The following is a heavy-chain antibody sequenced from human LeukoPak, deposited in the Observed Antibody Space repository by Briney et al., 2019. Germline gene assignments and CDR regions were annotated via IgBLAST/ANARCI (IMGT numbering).Heavy chain of an antibody. CDR1: GFSLSTSGMC. V-gene: IGHV2-70*11. Sequence: SGPTLVNPTQTLTLTCTFSGFSLSTSGMCVSWIRQPPGKALEGLARIDWDDDKYYTTSPNNTLPISKDTSKNQVVLTMTNMDPVDTATYYCARSITMVRGVMESFDYWGQGTLVTVSS. D-gene: IGHD3-10*01. CDR3: ARSITMVRGVMESFDY. J-gene: IGHJ4*02. CDR2: IDWDDDK.